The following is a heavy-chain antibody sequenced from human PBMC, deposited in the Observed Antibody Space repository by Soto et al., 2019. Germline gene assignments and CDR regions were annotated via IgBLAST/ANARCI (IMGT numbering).Heavy chain of an antibody. J-gene: IGHJ5*02. CDR2: IYPDDSDT. V-gene: IGHV5-51*01. CDR1: GYSFTNYW. Sequence: LKISCKGSGYSFTNYWIGWVRQMPGKGLEWMGMIYPDDSDTKYSPSFQGQVTFSADKSINTAYLQWSSLKASDTAIYYCARLEWLSLAAWFDPWGQGTLVTVSS. D-gene: IGHD3-3*01. CDR3: ARLEWLSLAAWFDP.